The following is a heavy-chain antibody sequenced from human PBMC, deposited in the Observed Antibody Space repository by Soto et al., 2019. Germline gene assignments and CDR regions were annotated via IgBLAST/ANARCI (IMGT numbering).Heavy chain of an antibody. CDR2: TYYRSKWYN. Sequence: SQTLSLTCAISGDSVSSNSAAWNLTSQSPSRGLEWLGRTYYRSKWYNDYAVSVKSRITINPDTSKNQFSLQLNSVTPEDTAVYYCASGIEGGSYYYNWFDPWGQGTLVTVSS. CDR3: ASGIEGGSYYYNWFDP. D-gene: IGHD1-26*01. J-gene: IGHJ5*02. V-gene: IGHV6-1*01. CDR1: GDSVSSNSAA.